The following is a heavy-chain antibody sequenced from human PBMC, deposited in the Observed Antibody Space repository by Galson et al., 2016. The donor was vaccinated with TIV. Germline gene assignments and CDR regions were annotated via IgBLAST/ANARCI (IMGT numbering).Heavy chain of an antibody. CDR3: ALLPIYRNSWDHVPNGMDV. Sequence: SVKVSCKVSGDRVTEFSMHWVRQAPGKGFEWMGGFDPEEGKTVYARNFQGRVTMTEDTSTDTAYLELSSLRSVDTAVYYCALLPIYRNSWDHVPNGMDVWGQGTTVTVSS. D-gene: IGHD6-13*01. CDR2: FDPEEGKT. CDR1: GDRVTEFS. V-gene: IGHV1-24*01. J-gene: IGHJ6*02.